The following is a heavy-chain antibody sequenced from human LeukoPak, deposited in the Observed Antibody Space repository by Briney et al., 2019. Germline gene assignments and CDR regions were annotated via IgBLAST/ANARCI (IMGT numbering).Heavy chain of an antibody. D-gene: IGHD6-19*01. Sequence: KPGGSLRLSCAASGFTFSDYYMSWIRQAPGKGLEWVSYISSSSSYTNYADSVKGRFTISRDNAKNSLYLQMNSLRAEDTAVYYCARVRKYSSGWYDAFDIWGQGTMVTVPS. CDR1: GFTFSDYY. V-gene: IGHV3-11*05. J-gene: IGHJ3*02. CDR3: ARVRKYSSGWYDAFDI. CDR2: ISSSSSYT.